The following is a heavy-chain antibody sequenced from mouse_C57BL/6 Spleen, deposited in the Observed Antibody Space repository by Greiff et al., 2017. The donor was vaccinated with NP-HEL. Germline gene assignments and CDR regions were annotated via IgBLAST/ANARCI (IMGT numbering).Heavy chain of an antibody. V-gene: IGHV1-62-2*01. J-gene: IGHJ2*01. Sequence: VQGVESGAELVKPGASVKLSRKASGYTFTEYTIHWVKQRSGQGLEWIGWFYPGSGSIKYNEKFKDKATLTADKSSSTVYMELSRLTSEDSAVYFCARLFTWDEDYFDYWGQGTTLTVSS. D-gene: IGHD4-1*01. CDR1: GYTFTEYT. CDR3: ARLFTWDEDYFDY. CDR2: FYPGSGSI.